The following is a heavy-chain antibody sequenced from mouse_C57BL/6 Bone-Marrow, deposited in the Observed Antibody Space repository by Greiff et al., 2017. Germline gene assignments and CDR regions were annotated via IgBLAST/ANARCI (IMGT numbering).Heavy chain of an antibody. V-gene: IGHV5-4*01. J-gene: IGHJ2*01. D-gene: IGHD2-12*01. CDR1: GFTFSSYA. CDR3: ARDKGGLLYPFDY. CDR2: ISDGGSYT. Sequence: EVHLVESGGGLVKPGGSLKLSCAASGFTFSSYAMSWVRQTPEKRLEWVATISDGGSYTYYPDNVKGRFTISRDNAKNNLYLQMSHLKSEDTAMYYCARDKGGLLYPFDYWGQGTTLTVSS.